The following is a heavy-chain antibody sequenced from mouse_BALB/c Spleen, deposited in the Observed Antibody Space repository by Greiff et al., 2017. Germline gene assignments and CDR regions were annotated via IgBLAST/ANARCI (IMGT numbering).Heavy chain of an antibody. CDR2: ISYDGSN. CDR1: GYSITSGYY. J-gene: IGHJ2*01. D-gene: IGHD1-1*01. V-gene: IGHV3-6*02. CDR3: AHYYGSSLFDY. Sequence: EVQLVESGPGLVKPSQSLSLTCSVTGYSITSGYYWNWIRQCPGNKLEWMGYISYDGSNNYNPSLKNRISITRDTSKNQFFLKLNSVTTEDTATYYCAHYYGSSLFDYWGQGTTLTVSS.